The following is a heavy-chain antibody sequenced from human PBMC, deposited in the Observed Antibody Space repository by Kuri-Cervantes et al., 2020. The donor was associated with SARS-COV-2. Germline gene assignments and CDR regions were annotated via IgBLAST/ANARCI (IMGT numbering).Heavy chain of an antibody. J-gene: IGHJ4*02. CDR3: ARGHSALKRELLPFDY. V-gene: IGHV1-18*01. CDR2: ISAYNGNT. CDR1: GCTFTSYG. Sequence: ASVKVSCKASGCTFTSYGISWVRQAPGQGLEWMGWISAYNGNTNYAQKLQGRVTMTTDTSTSTAYMELRSLRSDGTAVYYCARGHSALKRELLPFDYWGQGTLVTVSS. D-gene: IGHD1-26*01.